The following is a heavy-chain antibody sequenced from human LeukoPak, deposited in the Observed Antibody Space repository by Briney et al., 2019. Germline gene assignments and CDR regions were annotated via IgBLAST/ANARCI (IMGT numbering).Heavy chain of an antibody. V-gene: IGHV4-59*08. CDR3: ARLEGKVAASNCFDP. D-gene: IGHD2-15*01. CDR2: IYYSGST. J-gene: IGHJ5*02. Sequence: SETLSLTCTVSGGSISRYYWSWIRQPPGKGLEWIGYIYYSGSTNYNPSLKSRVTISVDTSKNQFSLKLSSVTAADTAVHYCARLEGKVAASNCFDPWGQGTLVTASS. CDR1: GGSISRYY.